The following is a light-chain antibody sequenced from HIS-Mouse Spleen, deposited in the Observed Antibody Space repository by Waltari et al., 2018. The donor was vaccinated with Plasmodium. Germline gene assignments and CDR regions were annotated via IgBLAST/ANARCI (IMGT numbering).Light chain of an antibody. CDR2: DVS. CDR3: CSYAGSYTLV. J-gene: IGLJ2*01. CDR1: SSDVGGYNY. V-gene: IGLV2-11*01. Sequence: QSALTQPRSVSGSPGQSVTISCTGTSSDVGGYNYVYWYHQHPGKAPKLMIYDVSKRSSGVPVRFSGSKSGKTASLTISGLQAEDEADYYCCSYAGSYTLVFGGGTKLTVL.